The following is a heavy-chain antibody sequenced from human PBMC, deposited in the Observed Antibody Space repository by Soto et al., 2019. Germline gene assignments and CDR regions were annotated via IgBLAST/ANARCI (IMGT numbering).Heavy chain of an antibody. CDR3: ARADYGETPDGFDI. D-gene: IGHD4-17*01. CDR1: GGSIISGGSF. CDR2: IHYSGGA. V-gene: IGHV4-31*03. J-gene: IGHJ3*02. Sequence: ALSLTSTDAGGSIISGGSFWSWTRHHPGKGLEWIGYIHYSGGADYNPSLKSRVSLSVDTSKSQFSLKLRSVTSADTAVYYSARADYGETPDGFDIWGQGTMVTVS.